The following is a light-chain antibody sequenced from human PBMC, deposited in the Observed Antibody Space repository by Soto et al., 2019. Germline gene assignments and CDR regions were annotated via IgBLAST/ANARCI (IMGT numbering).Light chain of an antibody. CDR3: QQYATAPLT. CDR2: DAS. J-gene: IGKJ4*01. CDR1: QSVCRNF. V-gene: IGKV3D-20*01. Sequence: EIVWTQSPGTLSLSPGERDTLSCGASQSVCRNFFAWYQQTSGLAPRLLIYDASRRATGIPARFTGSGSGTDFSLTISRLEPEDFAVYYCQQYATAPLTFGGGTKVEIK.